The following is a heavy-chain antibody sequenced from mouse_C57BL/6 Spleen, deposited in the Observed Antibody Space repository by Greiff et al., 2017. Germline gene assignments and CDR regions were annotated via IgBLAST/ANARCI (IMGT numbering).Heavy chain of an antibody. J-gene: IGHJ2*02. CDR3: ARPDGYLYYFDY. CDR2: ISGGGGNT. V-gene: IGHV5-9*01. D-gene: IGHD2-3*01. CDR1: GFTFSSYT. Sequence: EVLLVESGGGLVKPGGSLKLSCAASGFTFSSYTMSWVRQTPEKRLEWVATISGGGGNTYYPDSVKGRFTISRDNAKNTLYLQMGSLMSEDTALYYCARPDGYLYYFDYWGQGTSLTVSS.